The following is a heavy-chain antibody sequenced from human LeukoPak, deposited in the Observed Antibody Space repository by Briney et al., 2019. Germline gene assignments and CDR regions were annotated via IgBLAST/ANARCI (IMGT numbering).Heavy chain of an antibody. CDR2: VFYSGNN. CDR3: ARGHPGYSRP. J-gene: IGHJ5*01. V-gene: IGHV4-59*11. D-gene: IGHD6-13*01. CDR1: DTLRSHY. Sequence: LEILSLTCIVSDTLRSHYWNWVRQPPRKGLEWVGYVFYSGNNNYHPSLKSRVTISLDASRNQFSLRLSSVTAADTAVYYCARGHPGYSRPWGQGTLVTVSS.